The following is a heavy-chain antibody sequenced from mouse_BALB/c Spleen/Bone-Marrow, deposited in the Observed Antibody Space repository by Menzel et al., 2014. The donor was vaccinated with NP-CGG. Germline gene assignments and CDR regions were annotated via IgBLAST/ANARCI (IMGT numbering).Heavy chain of an antibody. CDR2: INPYNGDT. CDR1: GYSFTGYF. J-gene: IGHJ4*01. Sequence: VQLKDSGPELVKPGASVKISCKASGYSFTGYFMNWVMQSHGKSLEWIGRINPYNGDTFYNQKFKGKATLTVDKSSSASHMELRNLASEDSAVYYCARGGLLRAMDYWGQGTSVTVSS. CDR3: ARGGLLRAMDY. V-gene: IGHV1-20*02. D-gene: IGHD2-3*01.